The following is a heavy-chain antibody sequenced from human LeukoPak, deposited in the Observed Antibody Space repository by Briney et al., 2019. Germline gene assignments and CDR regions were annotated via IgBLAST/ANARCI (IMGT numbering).Heavy chain of an antibody. J-gene: IGHJ4*02. Sequence: GGSLRLSCAASQFTFSSYWMSWVRQAPGKGLEWVANIKEDGSKTYYVDSVKGRFTISRDNAKNSLYLQMNSLRAEDTALYYCARYATALDYWGQGTLVTVSS. V-gene: IGHV3-7*03. CDR3: ARYATALDY. D-gene: IGHD2-21*02. CDR1: QFTFSSYW. CDR2: IKEDGSKT.